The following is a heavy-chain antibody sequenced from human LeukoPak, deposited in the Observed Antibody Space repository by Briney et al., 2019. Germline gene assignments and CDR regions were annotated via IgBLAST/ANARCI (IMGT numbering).Heavy chain of an antibody. CDR1: GYTLTELS. J-gene: IGHJ4*02. CDR2: FDPEDGET. CDR3: ATGGYDSSGYYYGTHY. D-gene: IGHD3-22*01. V-gene: IGHV1-24*01. Sequence: ASVKVSCKVSGYTLTELSMHWVRQAPGKGLEWMGGFDPEDGETIYAQKFQGRVTMTEDTSTDTAYMELSSLRSEDTAVYFCATGGYDSSGYYYGTHYWGQGTLVTVSS.